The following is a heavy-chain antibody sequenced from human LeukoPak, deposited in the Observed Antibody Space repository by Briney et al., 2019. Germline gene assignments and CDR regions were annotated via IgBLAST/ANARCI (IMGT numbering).Heavy chain of an antibody. Sequence: GGSLRLSCTASGFTFSDSYMSWIRQAPGKGLEWISYISASGSAIYYADPVKGRLTISRDNAENSLYLQMNSLRAEDTAVYYCARIVFWSGWYFDLWGRGTQVTVSS. V-gene: IGHV3-11*01. D-gene: IGHD3-3*01. J-gene: IGHJ2*01. CDR1: GFTFSDSY. CDR2: ISASGSAI. CDR3: ARIVFWSGWYFDL.